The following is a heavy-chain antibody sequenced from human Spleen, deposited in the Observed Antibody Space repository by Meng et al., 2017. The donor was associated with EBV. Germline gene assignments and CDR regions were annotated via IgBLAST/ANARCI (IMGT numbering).Heavy chain of an antibody. D-gene: IGHD1-26*01. V-gene: IGHV4-30-2*01. CDR1: GGSITSSGYS. Sequence: LQRLGRGLLKPSEPLSLPCAGSGGSITSSGYSWTWIRQPPGKGLEWIGYMYQSGSTYYSPSLKSRATISVDRSKNHLSLKLSSVTAADTAFYYCATIIVPATTMNYWGPGTLVTVSS. CDR3: ATIIVPATTMNY. CDR2: MYQSGST. J-gene: IGHJ4*02.